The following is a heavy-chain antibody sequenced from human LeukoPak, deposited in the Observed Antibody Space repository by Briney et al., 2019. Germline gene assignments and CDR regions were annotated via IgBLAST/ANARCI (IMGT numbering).Heavy chain of an antibody. V-gene: IGHV3-53*01. CDR2: TYTGGDT. Sequence: PGGSLRLSCAASGFIVSSNYMSWVRQAPGKGLEWVSITYTGGDTYYADSVKGRFTISRDNSKNTLYLHMNSLRAKDTAVYYCARGGSPRQVDNWGQGTLVTVSS. CDR3: ARGGSPRQVDN. D-gene: IGHD2-15*01. CDR1: GFIVSSNY. J-gene: IGHJ4*02.